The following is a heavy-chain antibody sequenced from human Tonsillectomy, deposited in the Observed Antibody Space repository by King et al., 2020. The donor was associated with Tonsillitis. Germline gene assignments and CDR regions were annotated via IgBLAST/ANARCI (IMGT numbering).Heavy chain of an antibody. CDR3: NVWGYHSGMDV. D-gene: IGHD3-16*01. Sequence: VQLVESGGGVVQPGGSLRLSCAASGFTFSAYGMNWVRQAPGKGLEWVAFMLYDGTNKYYVDSVKGRFTISRDNSKNTLYLQMNSLRAEDTAVYYCNVWGYHSGMDVWGQGTTVTVSS. J-gene: IGHJ6*02. CDR1: GFTFSAYG. V-gene: IGHV3-30*02. CDR2: MLYDGTNK.